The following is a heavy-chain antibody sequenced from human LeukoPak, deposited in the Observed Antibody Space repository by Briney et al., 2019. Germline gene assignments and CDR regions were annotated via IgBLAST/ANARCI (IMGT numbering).Heavy chain of an antibody. D-gene: IGHD3-3*01. CDR2: IKQDGSEK. J-gene: IGHJ6*03. V-gene: IGHV3-7*01. CDR3: ARVFGVVWDYYMDV. CDR1: GFTFSSYW. Sequence: GGSLRLSCAASGFTFSSYWMSWVRQAPGKGLEWVANIKQDGSEKYYVDSVKGRFTTSRDNAKNSLYLQMNSLRAEDTAVYYCARVFGVVWDYYMDVWGKGTTVTVSS.